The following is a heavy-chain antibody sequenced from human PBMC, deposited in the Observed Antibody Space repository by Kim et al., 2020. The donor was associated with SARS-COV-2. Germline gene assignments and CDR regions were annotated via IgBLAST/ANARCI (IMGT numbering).Heavy chain of an antibody. V-gene: IGHV3-64*01. Sequence: GGSLRLSCAASGFTFSSYAMHWVRQAPGKGLEYVSAISSNGGSTYYANSVKVRFTISRDNSKNTLYLQMGSLRAEDMAVYYCSRESTPAASYYYYYYMDVWGKGTTVTVSS. CDR2: ISSNGGST. CDR1: GFTFSSYA. CDR3: SRESTPAASYYYYYYMDV. D-gene: IGHD2-2*01. J-gene: IGHJ6*03.